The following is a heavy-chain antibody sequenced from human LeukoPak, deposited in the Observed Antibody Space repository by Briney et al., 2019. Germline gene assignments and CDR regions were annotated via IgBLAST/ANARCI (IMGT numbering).Heavy chain of an antibody. D-gene: IGHD3-3*01. CDR1: GYTFTSYY. J-gene: IGHJ5*02. V-gene: IGHV1-46*01. Sequence: GASVKVSCKASGYTFTSYYMHWVRQAPGQGLEWMGIINPSGGSTSYAQKFQGRVTMTRDTSTSTVYMELSSLRSEDTAVYYCARAPPDGITIFGVVSRLEPNWFDPWGQGTLVTVSS. CDR3: ARAPPDGITIFGVVSRLEPNWFDP. CDR2: INPSGGST.